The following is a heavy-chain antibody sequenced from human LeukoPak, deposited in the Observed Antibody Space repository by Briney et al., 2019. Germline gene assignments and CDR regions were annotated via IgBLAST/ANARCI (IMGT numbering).Heavy chain of an antibody. D-gene: IGHD3-22*01. Sequence: GGSLRLSCAASGFTLRSYSMTRGRPAPGEGVGWLSYISSSGSTIYYADSVKGRFTISRDNAKNSLYLQMNSLRAEDTAVYYCARDEYYDSSGYTSWGQGTLVTVSS. CDR3: ARDEYYDSSGYTS. CDR2: ISSSGSTI. V-gene: IGHV3-48*01. CDR1: GFTLRSYS. J-gene: IGHJ4*02.